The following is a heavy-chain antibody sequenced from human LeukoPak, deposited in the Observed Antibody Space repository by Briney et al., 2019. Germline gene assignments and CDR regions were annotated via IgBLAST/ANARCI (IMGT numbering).Heavy chain of an antibody. CDR2: ISGGGDKA. CDR1: GFTFTTYA. J-gene: IGHJ3*01. CDR3: AKDLALAGTGGGFDV. D-gene: IGHD6-19*01. V-gene: IGHV3-23*01. Sequence: GGSLRLSCAASGFTFTTYAINWVRQAPGKGLEWVPGISGGGDKAYYADSVNGRFTISRDNSKNTVSLQMGSLRAEDTALYYCAKDLALAGTGGGFDVWGQGTRVAVSS.